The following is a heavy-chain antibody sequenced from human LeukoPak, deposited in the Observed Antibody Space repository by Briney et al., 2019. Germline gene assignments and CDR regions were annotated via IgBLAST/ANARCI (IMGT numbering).Heavy chain of an antibody. CDR2: INSDGSST. V-gene: IGHV3-74*01. CDR1: GFTFSSYW. Sequence: PGGSLRLSCAASGFTFSSYWMHWVRQAPGKGLVWVSRINSDGSSTSYADSVKGRFTISRDNAKNTLYLQMNSLRAEDTAVYYCARDKVHDYGDYPSFDYWGQGTLVTVSS. CDR3: ARDKVHDYGDYPSFDY. D-gene: IGHD4-17*01. J-gene: IGHJ4*02.